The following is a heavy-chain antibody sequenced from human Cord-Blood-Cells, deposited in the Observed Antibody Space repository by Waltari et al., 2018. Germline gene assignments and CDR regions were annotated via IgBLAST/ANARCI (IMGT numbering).Heavy chain of an antibody. V-gene: IGHV3-23*01. J-gene: IGHJ4*02. CDR1: GFPFSSYA. CDR2: ISGSGGST. CDR3: AKDRGYGDYFDY. Sequence: EVQLLESGGGLVQPGGSLRLSCAASGFPFSSYAMSWVRQAPGKGLEWVSAISGSGGSTYYADSVKGRFTISRDNSKNTLYLQMNSLRAEDTAVYYCAKDRGYGDYFDYWGQGTLVTVSS. D-gene: IGHD4-17*01.